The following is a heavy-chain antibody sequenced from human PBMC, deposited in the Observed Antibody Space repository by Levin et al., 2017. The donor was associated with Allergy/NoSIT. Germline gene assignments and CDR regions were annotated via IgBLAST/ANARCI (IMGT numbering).Heavy chain of an antibody. D-gene: IGHD3-16*01. CDR2: IGTDGGT. J-gene: IGHJ4*02. V-gene: IGHV3-23*01. CDR1: GFIFSSYA. Sequence: TGGSLRLSCAASGFIFSSYAMTWVRQAPGKGLEWVSSIGTDGGTYYADSVRGRFTISRDNSKNSLNLQMDSLRADDTAVYRCAKGGIGEAGALDYWGQGTLVTVSS. CDR3: AKGGIGEAGALDY.